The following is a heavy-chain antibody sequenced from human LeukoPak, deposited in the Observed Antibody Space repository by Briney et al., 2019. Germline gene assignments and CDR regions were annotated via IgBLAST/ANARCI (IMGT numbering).Heavy chain of an antibody. CDR3: AKARYYGSGSLPYYYMDV. J-gene: IGHJ6*03. CDR2: ISGSGGST. Sequence: GGSLRLSCAASGFTFSSYAMSWVRQAPGKGLEWVSAISGSGGSTYYVDSVKGRFTISRDNSKNTLYLQMNSLRAEDTAVYYCAKARYYGSGSLPYYYMDVWGKGTTVTVSS. CDR1: GFTFSSYA. V-gene: IGHV3-23*01. D-gene: IGHD3-10*01.